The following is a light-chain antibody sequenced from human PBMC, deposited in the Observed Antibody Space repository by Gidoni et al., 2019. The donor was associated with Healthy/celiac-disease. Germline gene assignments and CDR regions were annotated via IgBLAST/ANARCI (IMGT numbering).Light chain of an antibody. V-gene: IGKV3-11*01. CDR1: QSLGTF. Sequence: ELSEGPATISWSPGERANLSCRASQSLGTFLVWYQHKPGQAPRLLIYGASTRSTGVPASFRGAGSATDFTFTLPSLEPEDSALHYCQQRGRLPLTFGRGTRVEI. CDR3: QQRGRLPLT. J-gene: IGKJ4*01. CDR2: GAS.